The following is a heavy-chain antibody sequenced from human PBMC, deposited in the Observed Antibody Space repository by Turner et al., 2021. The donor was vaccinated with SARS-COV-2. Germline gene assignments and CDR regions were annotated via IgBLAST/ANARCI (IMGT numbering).Heavy chain of an antibody. CDR2: IWYDGSNK. CDR3: ARDLLAYGMDV. CDR1: GFTFSSYG. J-gene: IGHJ6*02. V-gene: IGHV3-33*01. D-gene: IGHD3-3*02. Sequence: QVQLVESGGGVVQPGRSLRLSCAASGFTFSSYGMHWVRQAPGKGLEWVALIWYDGSNKYYADSVKGRFTISRDNSKNTLYLQMNSLRAEDTAVYYCARDLLAYGMDVWGQGTTVTVSS.